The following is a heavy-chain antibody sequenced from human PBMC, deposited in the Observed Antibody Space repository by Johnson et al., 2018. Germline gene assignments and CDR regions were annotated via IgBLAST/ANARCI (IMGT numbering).Heavy chain of an antibody. J-gene: IGHJ1*01. D-gene: IGHD4-17*01. CDR3: ASYRGDYAEYFPN. V-gene: IGHV4-30-4*01. CDR1: GGSISSGRYY. Sequence: QVQLQESGPRLVKPSQTLSLTCSVSGGSISSGRYYWSWLRQPPGKGPEWIGSIFYPGRTYYNPSLKSRVTISLEPSKNLFSLKLNSVTAADTAVYFCASYRGDYAEYFPNWGQGTLVTVSS. CDR2: IFYPGRT.